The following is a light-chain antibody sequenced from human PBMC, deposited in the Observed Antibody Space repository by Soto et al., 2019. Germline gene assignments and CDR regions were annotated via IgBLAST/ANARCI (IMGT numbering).Light chain of an antibody. J-gene: IGLJ3*02. CDR3: QVWDSSSDHWV. V-gene: IGLV3-21*02. CDR1: NIGRKS. CDR2: DDS. Sequence: SYELTQPPSVSVAPGQTARITCGGNNIGRKSVHGYQQKPRQAPVLVVYDDSDRPSGIPERFSGSNSGNTATLTISGVEAGDEADYYCQVWDSSSDHWVFGGGTKLTVL.